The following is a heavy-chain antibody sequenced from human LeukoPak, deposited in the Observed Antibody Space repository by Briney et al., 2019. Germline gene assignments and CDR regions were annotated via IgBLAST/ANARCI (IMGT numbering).Heavy chain of an antibody. CDR3: ARDAGEYYYDSSGYWFDY. V-gene: IGHV3-74*01. D-gene: IGHD3-22*01. CDR1: GFTFSSYW. J-gene: IGHJ4*02. CDR2: INSDGSST. Sequence: PGGSLRVSCAASGFTFSSYWMHRVRQAPGKGLVWVSRINSDGSSTSYADSVKGRFTISRDNAKNTLYLQMNSLRAEDTAVYYCARDAGEYYYDSSGYWFDYWGQGTLVTVSS.